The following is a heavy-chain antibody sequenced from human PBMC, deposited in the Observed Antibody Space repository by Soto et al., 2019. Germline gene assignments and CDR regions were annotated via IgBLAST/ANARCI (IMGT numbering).Heavy chain of an antibody. CDR1: GGTFSNDA. CDR3: ATGLRTGNYGMDV. D-gene: IGHD3-10*01. V-gene: IGHV1-69*01. Sequence: QEQLVQAGAEVKKPGSSVRISCRASGGTFSNDAVSWVRQAPGQGLPWMGGIIPIFGTTHYAPKFQGRVTITADESKATAYMELRSVTSEGTAVYYGATGLRTGNYGMDVWGQGTEVTVSS. J-gene: IGHJ6*02. CDR2: IIPIFGTT.